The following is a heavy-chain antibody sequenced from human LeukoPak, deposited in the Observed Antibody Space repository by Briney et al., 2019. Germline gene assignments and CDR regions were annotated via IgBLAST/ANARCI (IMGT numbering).Heavy chain of an antibody. Sequence: GGTLRLSCAAYGFTFDDYGMNWVRQAPGKGLEWISGIHWNGDTTNYAASVEGRFTISRDNAKNSLYLQMNSLRAEDTALYYCARGLRYYYYYYMDVWGKGTTVTVSS. D-gene: IGHD3-9*01. J-gene: IGHJ6*03. CDR1: GFTFDDYG. V-gene: IGHV3-20*04. CDR2: IHWNGDTT. CDR3: ARGLRYYYYYYMDV.